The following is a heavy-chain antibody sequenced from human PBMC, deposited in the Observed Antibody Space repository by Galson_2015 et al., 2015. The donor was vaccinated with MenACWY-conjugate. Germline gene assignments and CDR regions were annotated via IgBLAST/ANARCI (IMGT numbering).Heavy chain of an antibody. CDR3: AKRGAITASIWKDAFDI. V-gene: IGHV3-23*01. Sequence: ISYSGGSTHYADSVKGRFTISRDNSKNTVYLQMDSLRAEDTAMYYCAKRGAITASIWKDAFDIRGQGTMVTVSS. J-gene: IGHJ3*02. D-gene: IGHD1-26*01. CDR2: ISYSGGST.